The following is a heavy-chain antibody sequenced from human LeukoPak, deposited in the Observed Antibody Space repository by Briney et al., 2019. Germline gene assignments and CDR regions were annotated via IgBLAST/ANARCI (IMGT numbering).Heavy chain of an antibody. D-gene: IGHD3-10*01. CDR2: IIPILGIA. CDR3: ARVKRSHLDGDDY. CDR1: GGTFISYA. Sequence: SVTVSCKASGGTFISYAISWVRQAPGQGLEWMGRIIPILGIANYAQKFQGRVTITADKSTSTDYMELSSLRSEDMAVYYCARVKRSHLDGDDYWGQGTLVTVSS. V-gene: IGHV1-69*04. J-gene: IGHJ4*02.